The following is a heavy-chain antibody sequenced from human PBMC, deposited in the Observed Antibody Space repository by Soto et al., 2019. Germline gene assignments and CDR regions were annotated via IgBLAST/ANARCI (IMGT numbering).Heavy chain of an antibody. D-gene: IGHD2-2*01. CDR1: GFTCSSYW. V-gene: IGHV3-7*01. CDR3: ARDPNIVLVPAALRSYYYYYGMDV. CDR2: IKQDGSEK. J-gene: IGHJ6*02. Sequence: GGSLRLSCAASGFTCSSYWMSWVRQAPGKGLEWVANIKQDGSEKYYVDSVKGRFTISRDNAKNSLYLQMNSLRAEDTAVYYCARDPNIVLVPAALRSYYYYYGMDVWGQGTTVTVSS.